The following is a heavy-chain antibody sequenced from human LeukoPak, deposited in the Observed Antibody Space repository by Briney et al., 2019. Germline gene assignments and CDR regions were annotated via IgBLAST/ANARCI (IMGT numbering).Heavy chain of an antibody. CDR2: IIPIFGTA. CDR3: ARQNYVWGSYRYGTFDY. J-gene: IGHJ4*02. D-gene: IGHD3-16*02. Sequence: GASVKVSCKASGGTFSSYAISWVRQAPGQGLEWMGRIIPIFGTANYAQKFQGTVTITPDESTSTAYMELSSLRSEDTAVYYCARQNYVWGSYRYGTFDYWGQGTLVTVSS. CDR1: GGTFSSYA. V-gene: IGHV1-69*15.